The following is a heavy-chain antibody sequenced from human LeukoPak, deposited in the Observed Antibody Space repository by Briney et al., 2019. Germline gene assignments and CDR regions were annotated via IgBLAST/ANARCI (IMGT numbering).Heavy chain of an antibody. V-gene: IGHV4-61*02. Sequence: SVTLSLTCTVSGGSISSGSYYWGWVRPPPGKGLEWIGGIYTSGSTNYYPSLKSRVTISVDTSKNQFSLKLSSVTAADTAVYYCASELAGIFDYWGQGTLFTVSS. J-gene: IGHJ4*02. CDR3: ASELAGIFDY. CDR2: IYTSGST. D-gene: IGHD3-10*01. CDR1: GGSISSGSYY.